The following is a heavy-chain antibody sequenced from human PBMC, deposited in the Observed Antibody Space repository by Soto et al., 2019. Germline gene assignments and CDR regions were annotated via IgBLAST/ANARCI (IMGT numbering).Heavy chain of an antibody. CDR3: AVWFGELGYSDY. D-gene: IGHD3-10*01. CDR2: NYYSGST. J-gene: IGHJ4*02. V-gene: IGHV4-31*03. CDR1: GGSISSGGYY. Sequence: QVQLQESGPGLVKPSQTLSLTCTVSGGSISSGGYYWSWIRQHPGKGLEWIGYNYYSGSTYYNPSLKRRVTIALDTAKNRFSLKLSSVTAADTAVYYCAVWFGELGYSDYWGQGTLVTVSS.